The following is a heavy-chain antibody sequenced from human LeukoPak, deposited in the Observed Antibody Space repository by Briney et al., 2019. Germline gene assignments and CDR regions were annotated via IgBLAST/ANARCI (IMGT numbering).Heavy chain of an antibody. Sequence: ASVKVSCKASGYTFTGYHMHWVRQAPGQGLEWMGWINPNSGGTTYAQNVQGRVTITRDTTISTVYMDLTSLRSDDTALYYCARVRSGYSGYEALGYWGQGTLVTVSS. CDR1: GYTFTGYH. J-gene: IGHJ4*02. V-gene: IGHV1-2*02. D-gene: IGHD5-12*01. CDR2: INPNSGGT. CDR3: ARVRSGYSGYEALGY.